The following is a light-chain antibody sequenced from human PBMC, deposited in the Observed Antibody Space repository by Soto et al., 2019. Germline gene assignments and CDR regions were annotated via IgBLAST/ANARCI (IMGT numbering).Light chain of an antibody. V-gene: IGLV2-23*01. Sequence: QSALTQPASVSGSPGQSITISCTGTSSDVGSDNVVSWYQQHPGKAPKLMIYEGSKRPSGVSHRFSGSKSGNTASLTIAGLQAEDEADYYCCSYAGSSTLVVFGGGTKLTVL. CDR2: EGS. CDR3: CSYAGSSTLVV. CDR1: SSDVGSDNV. J-gene: IGLJ2*01.